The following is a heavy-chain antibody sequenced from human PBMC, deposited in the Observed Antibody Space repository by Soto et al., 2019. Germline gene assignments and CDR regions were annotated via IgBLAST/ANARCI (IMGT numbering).Heavy chain of an antibody. CDR3: ARDRSPADYYYYGMDV. V-gene: IGHV3-33*01. CDR2: IWYDGSNK. CDR1: GFTFSSYG. Sequence: HPGGSLRLSCAASGFTFSSYGMHWVRQAPGKGLEWVAVIWYDGSNKYYADSVKGRFTISRDNSKNTLYLQMNSLRAEDTAVYYCARDRSPADYYYYGMDVWGQGTTVTVSS. D-gene: IGHD6-13*01. J-gene: IGHJ6*02.